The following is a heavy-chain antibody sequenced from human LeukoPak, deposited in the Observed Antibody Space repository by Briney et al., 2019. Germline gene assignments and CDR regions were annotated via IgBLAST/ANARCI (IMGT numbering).Heavy chain of an antibody. Sequence: SETLSLTCTVSGGSISSHYWSWIRQPPGKGLEWIGYIYYGGSTNYNPSLKSRVTISVETSKNHFSLKLSSVTAADTAVYYCARDRVSDYYYYYYMDVWGKGTTVTVSS. CDR1: GGSISSHY. J-gene: IGHJ6*03. V-gene: IGHV4-59*11. D-gene: IGHD6-13*01. CDR3: ARDRVSDYYYYYYMDV. CDR2: IYYGGST.